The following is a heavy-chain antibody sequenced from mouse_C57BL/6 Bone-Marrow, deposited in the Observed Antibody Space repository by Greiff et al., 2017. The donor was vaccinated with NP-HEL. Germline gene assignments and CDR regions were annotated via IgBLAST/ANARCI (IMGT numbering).Heavy chain of an antibody. CDR3: ARGGYGNPFDY. D-gene: IGHD2-10*02. V-gene: IGHV1-76*01. CDR1: GYTFTDYY. J-gene: IGHJ2*01. CDR2: IYPGSGNT. Sequence: VQLVESGAELVRPGASVKLSCKASGYTFTDYYINWVKQRPGQGLEWIARIYPGSGNTYYNEKFKGKATLTAEKSSSTASMQLSSLTSEDAAVYVGARGGYGNPFDYWGQGTTLTVSA.